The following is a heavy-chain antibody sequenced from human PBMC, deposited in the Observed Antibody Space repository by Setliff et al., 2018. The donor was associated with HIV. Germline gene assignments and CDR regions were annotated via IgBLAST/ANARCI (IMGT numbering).Heavy chain of an antibody. Sequence: SGPTLVNPPQTLTLTCTFSGFSLSTYGVAVGWIRQPPGKALEWLARLDWDDDKYYNTAVKTRLTITKDISKNQVVLTMTNMDPVDTAIYYCAHRVGSGSYYNPDAFDIWGQGTMVTVSS. CDR2: LDWDDDK. J-gene: IGHJ3*02. CDR3: AHRVGSGSYYNPDAFDI. CDR1: GFSLSTYGVA. D-gene: IGHD3-10*01. V-gene: IGHV2-70*12.